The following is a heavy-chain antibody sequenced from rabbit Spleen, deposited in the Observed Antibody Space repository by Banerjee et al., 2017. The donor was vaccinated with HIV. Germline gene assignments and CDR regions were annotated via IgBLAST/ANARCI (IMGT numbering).Heavy chain of an antibody. CDR2: IDPVFGST. J-gene: IGHJ4*01. CDR3: VRDTWHFKL. V-gene: IGHV1S40*01. CDR1: GFSFSSRYW. Sequence: QSLEESGGDLVKPGASLTLTCTASGFSFSSRYWISWVRQAPEKGLEWIGYIDPVFGSTYYASWVNGRFTISSHNAQNTLYLQLNSLTAADTATYFCVRDTWHFKLWGQGTLVTVS. D-gene: IGHD3-1*01.